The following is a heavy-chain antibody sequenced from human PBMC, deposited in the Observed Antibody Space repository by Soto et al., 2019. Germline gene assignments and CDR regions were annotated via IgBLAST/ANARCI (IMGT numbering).Heavy chain of an antibody. J-gene: IGHJ4*02. V-gene: IGHV3-23*01. D-gene: IGHD3-9*01. CDR1: GLTFSSYS. CDR3: AKDLLYFDWLLGPFFDY. Sequence: GGLRLSCAASGLTFSSYSMSWVSQAQGKGLEWVSDISGSGGSIYYADSVKGRFTISRDNSKNTLYLQMNSLRAEDTAVYYCAKDLLYFDWLLGPFFDYSGQGTLVTVSS. CDR2: ISGSGGSI.